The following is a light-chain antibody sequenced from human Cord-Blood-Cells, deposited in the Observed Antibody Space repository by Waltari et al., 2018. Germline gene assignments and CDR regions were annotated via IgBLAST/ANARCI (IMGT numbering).Light chain of an antibody. Sequence: QSALTQPASVSGSPGQSITIPFTGTSSAVARYNLLSCYQQHPGKAPNPRIYEGSKRPSGVSNRFSGSKSGTTASVTISGLEAEDESDYYCCSYAGSSTVVFGGGTKLPVL. CDR2: EGS. V-gene: IGLV2-23*01. CDR3: CSYAGSSTVV. J-gene: IGLJ2*01. CDR1: SSAVARYNL.